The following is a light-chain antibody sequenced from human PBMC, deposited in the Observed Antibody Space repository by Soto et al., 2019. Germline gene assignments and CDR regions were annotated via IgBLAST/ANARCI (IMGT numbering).Light chain of an antibody. CDR1: QSVSSN. V-gene: IGKV3-15*01. Sequence: EIVMTQSPATLSVSPGERATPSCRASQSVSSNLAWYQQKPGQAPRLLIYGASTRATGIPARFSGSGSGTEFTLTISSLQSEDFAVYYCQQYNNWPPLFTFXPGTKVDIK. J-gene: IGKJ3*01. CDR2: GAS. CDR3: QQYNNWPPLFT.